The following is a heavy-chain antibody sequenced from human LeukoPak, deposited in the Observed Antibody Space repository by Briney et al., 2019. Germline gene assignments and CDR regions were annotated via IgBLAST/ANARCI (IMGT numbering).Heavy chain of an antibody. J-gene: IGHJ5*02. CDR1: GYTFTAYY. CDR3: ARDMWQQFDWFDP. Sequence: GASVKVSCKASGYTFTAYYMHWVRRAPGQGLEWMGWINPNTGDTNSAERFQGRVTMTRDSSISTAYLELSRLTSDDTAVYYCARDMWQQFDWFDPWGQGTLSPSPQ. V-gene: IGHV1-2*02. CDR2: INPNTGDT. D-gene: IGHD6-13*01.